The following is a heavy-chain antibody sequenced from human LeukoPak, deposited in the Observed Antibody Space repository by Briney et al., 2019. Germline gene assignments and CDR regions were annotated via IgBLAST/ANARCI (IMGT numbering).Heavy chain of an antibody. J-gene: IGHJ4*02. CDR3: ARLPMGAVAGTLDY. D-gene: IGHD6-19*01. V-gene: IGHV5-51*01. CDR1: GYSFTSYW. CDR2: IYPGDSDT. Sequence: GESLKISCKGSGYSFTSYWIGWGRQVPGKGLEWMGIIYPGDSDTRYSPSFQGQVTISADKPISTAYLQWSSLKASDTAMYYCARLPMGAVAGTLDYWGQGTLVTVSS.